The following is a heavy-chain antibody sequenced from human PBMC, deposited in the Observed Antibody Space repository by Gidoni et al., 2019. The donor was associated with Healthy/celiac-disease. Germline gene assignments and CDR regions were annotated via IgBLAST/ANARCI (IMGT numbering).Heavy chain of an antibody. CDR1: GFTFSSYW. CDR3: ARDGVEGWGDGYSSSWYYYYGMDV. Sequence: EVQLVESGGGLVQPGGSLRLSCAASGFTFSSYWMRWVRQAPGKGLAWVANIKQDGSEKYYVDSVKGRFTISRDNAKNSLYLQMNSLRAEDTAVYYCARDGVEGWGDGYSSSWYYYYGMDVWGQGTTVTVSS. V-gene: IGHV3-7*01. D-gene: IGHD6-13*01. CDR2: IKQDGSEK. J-gene: IGHJ6*02.